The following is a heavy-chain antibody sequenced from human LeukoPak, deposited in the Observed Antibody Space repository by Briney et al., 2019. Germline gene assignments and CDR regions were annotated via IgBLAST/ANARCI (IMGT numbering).Heavy chain of an antibody. CDR3: ASLKGLFDYFDY. V-gene: IGHV3-53*01. CDR1: GFTVSNKY. Sequence: GGSLRLSWVASGFTVSNKYMSWVRQAPGKGLEWVSVLYNAGSTYYADSVKGRFTISRDNSKNTLYLQMYSLRAEDTAVYYCASLKGLFDYFDYWGQGTLVTVSS. D-gene: IGHD3-22*01. J-gene: IGHJ4*02. CDR2: LYNAGST.